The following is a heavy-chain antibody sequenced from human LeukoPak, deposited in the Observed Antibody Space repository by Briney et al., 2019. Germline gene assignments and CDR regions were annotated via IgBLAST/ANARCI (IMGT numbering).Heavy chain of an antibody. D-gene: IGHD6-13*01. CDR1: GFTFSSYW. V-gene: IGHV3-7*01. J-gene: IGHJ4*02. CDR3: ARDVRYRSSWYGFDY. CDR2: IKQDGSEK. Sequence: GGSLRLSCAASGFTFSSYWMTWVRQAPGKGLEWVANIKQDGSEKYYVDSVKGRFTISRDNAKNSLYLQMNSLRAGETAVYYCARDVRYRSSWYGFDYWGQGTLVTVSS.